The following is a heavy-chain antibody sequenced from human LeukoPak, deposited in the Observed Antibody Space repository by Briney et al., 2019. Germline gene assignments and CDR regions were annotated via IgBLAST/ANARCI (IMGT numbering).Heavy chain of an antibody. CDR1: GFAFSNYF. V-gene: IGHV3-7*01. CDR3: ARDGYYGSGKRGDY. D-gene: IGHD3-10*01. Sequence: GGSLRLSRAASGFAFSNYFMSWVRRAPGKGLEWVGHIKQDGSGTYYIDSVRGRFTISRDNARSSLYLQMNSLRAEDTAVYYCARDGYYGSGKRGDYWGQGTLVTVSS. CDR2: IKQDGSGT. J-gene: IGHJ4*02.